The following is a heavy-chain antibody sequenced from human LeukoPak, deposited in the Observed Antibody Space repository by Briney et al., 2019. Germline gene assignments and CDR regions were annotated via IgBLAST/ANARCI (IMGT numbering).Heavy chain of an antibody. V-gene: IGHV3-53*04. CDR3: ARDSAGYCSSTSCRTDAFDI. D-gene: IGHD2-2*01. Sequence: PGGSLRLSCAASGFTVSSNYMSWVRQAPGKGLEWVSVIYSGGSTYYADSVKGRFTISRHNSKNTLYLQMNSLRAEDTAVYYCARDSAGYCSSTSCRTDAFDIWGQGTMVTVSS. CDR2: IYSGGST. CDR1: GFTVSSNY. J-gene: IGHJ3*02.